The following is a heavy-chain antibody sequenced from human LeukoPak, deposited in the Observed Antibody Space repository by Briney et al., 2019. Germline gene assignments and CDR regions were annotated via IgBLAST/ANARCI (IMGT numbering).Heavy chain of an antibody. CDR3: ARGGGVATIDY. V-gene: IGHV4-59*01. CDR2: IYYSGST. Sequence: SETLSLTCTVSGGSISSYYWSWIRQPPGKGLEWIGYIYYSGSTNYNPSLKSRVTISVDTSKNQFSLKLSSVTAADTAVYYCARGGGVATIDYWGQRTLVTVSS. CDR1: GGSISSYY. D-gene: IGHD5-12*01. J-gene: IGHJ4*02.